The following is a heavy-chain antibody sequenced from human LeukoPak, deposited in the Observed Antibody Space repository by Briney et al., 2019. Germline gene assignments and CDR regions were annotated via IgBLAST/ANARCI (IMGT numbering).Heavy chain of an antibody. CDR1: GFTFSSYA. J-gene: IGHJ4*02. D-gene: IGHD6-19*01. CDR3: AKSIVAVAGTDY. V-gene: IGHV3-23*01. Sequence: GGSLRLSCAASGFTFSSYAMSWVRQAPGKGLEWVSAISGSGGSTYYADPVKGRFTISRDNSKNTLYLQMNSLRAEDRAVYYCAKSIVAVAGTDYWGQGTLVTVSS. CDR2: ISGSGGST.